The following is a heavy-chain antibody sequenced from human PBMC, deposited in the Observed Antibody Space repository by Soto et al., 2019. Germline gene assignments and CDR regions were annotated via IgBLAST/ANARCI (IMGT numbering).Heavy chain of an antibody. CDR1: GDSVSSNSAA. D-gene: IGHD1-20*01. V-gene: IGHV6-1*01. CDR2: TYYRSKWYN. CDR3: AREPYNWNDAGYFDY. J-gene: IGHJ4*02. Sequence: PSQTLSLTCAISGDSVSSNSAAWNWIRQSPSRGLEWLGRTYYRSKWYNDYAVSVKSQITINPDTSKNQFSLQLNSVTPEDTAVYYCAREPYNWNDAGYFDYWGQGTLVTVSS.